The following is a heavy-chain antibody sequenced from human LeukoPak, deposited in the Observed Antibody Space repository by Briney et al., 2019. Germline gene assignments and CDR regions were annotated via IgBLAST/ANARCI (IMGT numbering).Heavy chain of an antibody. J-gene: IGHJ4*02. D-gene: IGHD1-26*01. CDR1: GFTFSYA. CDR3: AKESSGSQGGFDY. CDR2: ISGSGGST. Sequence: PGGSLRLSCAASGFTFSYAMSWVRQAPGKGLEWVSAISGSGGSTYYADSMKGRFTISRDNSKNTLYLQMNSLRAEDTAVYYCAKESSGSQGGFDYWGQGTLVTVSS. V-gene: IGHV3-23*01.